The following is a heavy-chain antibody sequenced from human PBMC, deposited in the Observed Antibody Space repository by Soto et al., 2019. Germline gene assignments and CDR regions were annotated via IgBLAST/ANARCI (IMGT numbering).Heavy chain of an antibody. V-gene: IGHV4-61*01. CDR2: IYYSGST. CDR1: GGSVSSGSYY. CDR3: ARASLYCSGGSCYYGYYGMDV. Sequence: SETLSLTCTVSGGSVSSGSYYWSWIRQPPGKGLEWIGYIYYSGSTNYNPSLKSRVTISVDTSKNQFSLKLSSVTAADTAVYYCARASLYCSGGSCYYGYYGMDVWGQGTTVTVSS. D-gene: IGHD2-15*01. J-gene: IGHJ6*02.